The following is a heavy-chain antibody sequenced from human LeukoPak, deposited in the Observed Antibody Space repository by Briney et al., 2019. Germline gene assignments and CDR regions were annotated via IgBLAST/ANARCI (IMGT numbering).Heavy chain of an antibody. CDR1: GFSFGSYW. V-gene: IGHV3-74*01. Sequence: GGSLRLSCTASGFSFGSYWMHWVRQAPGKGLVWVSRINSDGSITTFADSVMGRSTISRDNAKNTLYLQMNSLRAEDTAVYYCGRGLINRGSIVDYWGQGTLVTVSS. CDR2: INSDGSIT. J-gene: IGHJ4*02. CDR3: GRGLINRGSIVDY. D-gene: IGHD7-27*01.